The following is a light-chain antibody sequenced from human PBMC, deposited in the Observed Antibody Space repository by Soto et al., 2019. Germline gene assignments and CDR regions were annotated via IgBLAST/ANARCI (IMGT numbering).Light chain of an antibody. V-gene: IGLV3-21*02. J-gene: IGLJ3*02. CDR2: DDS. CDR1: NIGNKS. Sequence: SYELIQPPSVSQAPGQKAIITCGGNNIGNKSVHWYQQRPGQAPVLVVYDDSDQPSGIPDRFSGSNSGNTATLIISRVEAGDEGYYYCQVWDSISDRWVFSGGTKVTVL. CDR3: QVWDSISDRWV.